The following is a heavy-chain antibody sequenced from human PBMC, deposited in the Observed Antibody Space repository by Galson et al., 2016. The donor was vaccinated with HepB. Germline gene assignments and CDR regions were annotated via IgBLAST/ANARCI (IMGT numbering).Heavy chain of an antibody. J-gene: IGHJ6*02. CDR2: IYPGDSDT. D-gene: IGHD3-10*01. CDR1: GHSFSRFW. CDR3: ARFERGVATTGSYYYNGMDV. Sequence: QSGAEVKKPGESLKISCKGSGHSFSRFWTAWVRHMPGKGLEWLGIIYPGDSDTRYSPSFEGQVTISVDKSINTAFLQWSSLKVSDTAIYYCARFERGVATTGSYYYNGMDVWGQGTTVTVSS. V-gene: IGHV5-51*01.